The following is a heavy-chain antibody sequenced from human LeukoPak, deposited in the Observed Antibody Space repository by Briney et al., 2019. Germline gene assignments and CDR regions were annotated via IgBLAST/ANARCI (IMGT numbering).Heavy chain of an antibody. D-gene: IGHD6-19*01. CDR3: ARITDPDYRSGWSGADY. CDR2: IYPTGHT. CDR1: GGSLGNYY. Sequence: SETLSLTCTVSGGSLGNYYWSWIRQHAGKGLEWLGRIYPTGHTHYNPSLKSRVTMSVDTSKNQFSLKMTSLTAADTAVYYCARITDPDYRSGWSGADYWGRGTQVTVSA. J-gene: IGHJ4*02. V-gene: IGHV4-4*07.